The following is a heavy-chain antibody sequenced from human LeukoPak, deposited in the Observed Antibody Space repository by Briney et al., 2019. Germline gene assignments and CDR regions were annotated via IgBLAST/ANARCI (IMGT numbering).Heavy chain of an antibody. Sequence: GGSLRLSCITSGFNFGGYYMGWIRQAPGKGLEWVSYISDDSYRTPYGDSVKGRFTISRDNAKNSLYLQMDNLRVEDTAVYYCARARGVGIGAHFDYWGQGTLVTVSP. D-gene: IGHD2-8*01. J-gene: IGHJ4*02. CDR2: ISDDSYRT. CDR1: GFNFGGYY. V-gene: IGHV3-11*01. CDR3: ARARGVGIGAHFDY.